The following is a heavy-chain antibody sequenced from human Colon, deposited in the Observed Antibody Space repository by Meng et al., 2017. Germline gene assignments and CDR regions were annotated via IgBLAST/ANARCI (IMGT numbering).Heavy chain of an antibody. CDR3: ATKERRDGANWDN. D-gene: IGHD5-24*01. V-gene: IGHV4-30-4*01. CDR1: GGSIDRGDFY. CDR2: IYHSGDT. J-gene: IGHJ4*02. Sequence: QVQLHESGPGLVKHSQTLSLTCTASGGSIDRGDFYWGWLRQSPGKGLEWIGYIYHSGDTYYNPSLKSRITISMDMSQNQFSLKVHSVTAADTAMYYCATKERRDGANWDNWGQGILVTVSS.